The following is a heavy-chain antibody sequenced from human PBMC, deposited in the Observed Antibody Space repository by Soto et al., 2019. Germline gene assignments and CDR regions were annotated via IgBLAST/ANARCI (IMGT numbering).Heavy chain of an antibody. CDR1: GFAFSSFG. CDR3: ARTGGGPFSVPSSYSDY. D-gene: IGHD2-21*01. V-gene: IGHV3-21*01. J-gene: IGHJ4*02. CDR2: ISSSGTYI. Sequence: GGSLRLSCAASGFAFSSFGMNWVRQAPGKGLEWVSSISSSGTYIHYADSVKGRFTVSRDNAEKSLYLQLDSLRAEDTAVYYCARTGGGPFSVPSSYSDYWGQGTLVTVSS.